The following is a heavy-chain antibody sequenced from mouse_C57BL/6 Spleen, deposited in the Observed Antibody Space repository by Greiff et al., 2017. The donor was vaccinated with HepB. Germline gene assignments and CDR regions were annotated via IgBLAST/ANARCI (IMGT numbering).Heavy chain of an antibody. J-gene: IGHJ3*01. CDR2: IYPGSGNT. CDR1: GYTLTDYY. CDR3: ARLGSDAWFAY. D-gene: IGHD3-3*01. Sequence: VQLQQSGPELVKPGASVKISCKASGYTLTDYYINWVKQRPGRGLEWMGWIYPGSGNTKYNEKFKGKATLTVDTSSSTAYMHLSSLTSEDSAVYFCARLGSDAWFAYWGQVTLVTVSA. V-gene: IGHV1-84*01.